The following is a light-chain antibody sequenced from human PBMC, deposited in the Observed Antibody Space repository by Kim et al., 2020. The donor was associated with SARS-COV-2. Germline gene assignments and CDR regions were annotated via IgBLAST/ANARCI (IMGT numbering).Light chain of an antibody. CDR3: QHYNSYPYT. J-gene: IGKJ2*01. CDR1: QYITTW. CDR2: QAS. V-gene: IGKV1-5*01. Sequence: SASVGDRVTSSGRVSQYITTWWTWYQQKPGKAPKLLIYQASTLESGVPSRFSGSGSGTEFSLTISSLQPDDFATYYCQHYNSYPYTFGQGTKLEI.